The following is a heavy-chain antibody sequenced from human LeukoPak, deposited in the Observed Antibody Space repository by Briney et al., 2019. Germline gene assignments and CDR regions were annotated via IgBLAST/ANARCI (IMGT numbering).Heavy chain of an antibody. V-gene: IGHV3-20*04. Sequence: LSGGSLRLSCAASGFTFDDYGMSWVRQAPGKGLEWVSGINWNGGSTGYADSVKGRFTISRDNAKNSLYLQMNSLRAEDTALYYCGRDYGAQGGVDYWGQGTLVTVSS. J-gene: IGHJ4*02. CDR3: GRDYGAQGGVDY. D-gene: IGHD4-17*01. CDR1: GFTFDDYG. CDR2: INWNGGST.